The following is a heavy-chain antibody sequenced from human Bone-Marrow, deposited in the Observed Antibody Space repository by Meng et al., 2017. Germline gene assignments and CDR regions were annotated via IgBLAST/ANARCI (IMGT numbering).Heavy chain of an antibody. Sequence: SETLSLTCTVSGGSISSYYWSWIRQPPGKGLEWIGYIYYSGSTNYNPSLKSRVTISVDTSKNQFSLKLSSVTAADTAVYYCAREPYYGSGSPIDYWGQGTLVTVSS. CDR1: GGSISSYY. CDR3: AREPYYGSGSPIDY. CDR2: IYYSGST. V-gene: IGHV4-59*01. J-gene: IGHJ4*02. D-gene: IGHD3-10*01.